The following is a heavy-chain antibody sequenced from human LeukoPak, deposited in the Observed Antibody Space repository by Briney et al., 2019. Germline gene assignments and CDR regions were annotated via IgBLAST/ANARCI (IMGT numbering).Heavy chain of an antibody. D-gene: IGHD6-19*01. Sequence: KTGGSLRLSCAASGFTFSSYAMSWVRQAPGKGLEWVSAISGSGGSTYYADSVKGRFTISRDNSKNTLYLQMNSLRAEDTAVYYCAKDKNKQWLDPFDYWGQGTLVTVSS. CDR2: ISGSGGST. J-gene: IGHJ4*02. V-gene: IGHV3-23*01. CDR3: AKDKNKQWLDPFDY. CDR1: GFTFSSYA.